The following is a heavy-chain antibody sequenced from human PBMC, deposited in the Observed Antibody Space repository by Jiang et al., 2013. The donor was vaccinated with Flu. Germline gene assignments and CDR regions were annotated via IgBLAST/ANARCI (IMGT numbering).Heavy chain of an antibody. CDR1: GFTFTSSA. V-gene: IGHV1-58*02. CDR3: AAPAEVWFGELVGVGGDYYYYGMDV. CDR2: TVVGSGNT. D-gene: IGHD3-10*01. Sequence: SGAEVKKPGTSVKVSCKASGFTFTSSAMQWVRQARGQRLEWIGWTVVGSGNTNYAQKFQERVTITRDMSTSTAYMELSSLRSEDTAVYYCAAPAEVWFGELVGVGGDYYYYGMDVWGQGPRSPSP. J-gene: IGHJ6*02.